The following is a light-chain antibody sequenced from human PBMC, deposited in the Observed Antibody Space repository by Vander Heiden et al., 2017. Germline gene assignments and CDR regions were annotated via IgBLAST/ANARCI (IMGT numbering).Light chain of an antibody. CDR2: AAS. V-gene: IGKV1-39*01. CDR3: QQSDSVPRT. CDR1: QSISSC. Sequence: DIQMTQSPSSLSVSVGDRIAITCRASQSISSCLNWYQQKPGKAPKLLIYAASSLQSGVPSRFSGSGSGTDFTLTISRLQPEDFATYYCQQSDSVPRTFGQGTKVEIK. J-gene: IGKJ1*01.